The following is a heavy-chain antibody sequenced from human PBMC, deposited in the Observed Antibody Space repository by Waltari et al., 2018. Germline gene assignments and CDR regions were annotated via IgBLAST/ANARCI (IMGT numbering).Heavy chain of an antibody. CDR2: LYYSENT. CDR3: ARLGCSSWKCHFDY. CDR1: GGSISSTSSF. V-gene: IGHV4-39*01. D-gene: IGHD6-13*01. J-gene: IGHJ4*02. Sequence: QLQLQESGPGLVKPSETLSLTCTVSGGSISSTSSFWGWIRQPPGKGLEWIGSLYYSENTYYNPSLKSRVTISVDTSKNQFSLNVNSVTAADTAVYYCARLGCSSWKCHFDYWGQGTLVTVSS.